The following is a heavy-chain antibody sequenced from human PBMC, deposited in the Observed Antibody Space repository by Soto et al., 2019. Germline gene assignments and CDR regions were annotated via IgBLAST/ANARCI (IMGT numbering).Heavy chain of an antibody. V-gene: IGHV4-30-4*01. CDR3: ARQAPDPLVVDY. J-gene: IGHJ4*02. CDR1: GGSISSGDYY. D-gene: IGHD1-26*01. CDR2: IYYSGST. Sequence: PSETLSLTCTVSGGSISSGDYYWSWIRQPPGKGLEWIGYIYYSGSTYYNPSLKSRVTISVDTSKNQFSLKLSSVTAADTAVYYCARQAPDPLVVDYWGQGTLVTVS.